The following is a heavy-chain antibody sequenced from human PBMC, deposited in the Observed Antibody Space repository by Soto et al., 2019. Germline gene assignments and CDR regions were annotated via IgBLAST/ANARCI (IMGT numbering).Heavy chain of an antibody. CDR1: GFIFSSYW. CDR2: INSDWRNT. CDR3: ASDFMARGRDSNWFDP. Sequence: EVQVVESGGGLVQPGGSLRLSCAASGFIFSSYWMHWVRQVPGKGPVWVARINSDWRNTKYTDSVKGRFTISRDNAKNSLYLQMNSLRAEDTAVYYCASDFMARGRDSNWFDPWGQGTVVTGSS. D-gene: IGHD3-10*01. J-gene: IGHJ5*02. V-gene: IGHV3-74*03.